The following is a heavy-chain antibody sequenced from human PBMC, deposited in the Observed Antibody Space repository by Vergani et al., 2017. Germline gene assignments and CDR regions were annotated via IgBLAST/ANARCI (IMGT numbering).Heavy chain of an antibody. J-gene: IGHJ4*02. CDR2: LTGGGGST. V-gene: IGHV3-23*01. D-gene: IGHD1-26*01. CDR3: VKDAVSYENFFDS. Sequence: EVQLLESGGSLKQPGGPLRPPSPAFESPLTTFAMTWVGQDPGKGLEWFSALTGGGGSTYYPTSVKGRSIISRDNSRDTLYLQMNSLRPEDTATYYCVKDAVSYENFFDSWGQGTLVAISS. CDR1: ESPLTTFA.